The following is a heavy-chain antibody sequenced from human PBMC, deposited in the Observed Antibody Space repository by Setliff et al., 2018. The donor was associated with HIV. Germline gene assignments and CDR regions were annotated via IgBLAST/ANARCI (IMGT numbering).Heavy chain of an antibody. D-gene: IGHD6-19*01. CDR2: IRFDAKDN. J-gene: IGHJ4*02. CDR1: GFTFSSYG. CDR3: AKDEGYTYSSGWYSHY. Sequence: SLRLSCAASGFTFSSYGMHWVRQAPGKGLEWLSFIRFDAKDNYYADSVKGRFTISRDNSKNTVYLQMNSLRAEDTAVYYCAKDEGYTYSSGWYSHYWGQGTLVTVSS. V-gene: IGHV3-30*02.